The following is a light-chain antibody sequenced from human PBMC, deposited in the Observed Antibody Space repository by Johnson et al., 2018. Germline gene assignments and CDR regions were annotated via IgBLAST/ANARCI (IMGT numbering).Light chain of an antibody. CDR1: SSNIGNNY. CDR2: ENN. Sequence: QSVLTQPPSVSAAPGQKVTISCSGSSSNIGNNYVSWYQQLPGTAPKLLIYENNKRPSGIPDRFSGSKSGTSATLGITGLQTGDAADYYCGTWDSSLSAGNVFATGTKVTVL. CDR3: GTWDSSLSAGNV. J-gene: IGLJ1*01. V-gene: IGLV1-51*02.